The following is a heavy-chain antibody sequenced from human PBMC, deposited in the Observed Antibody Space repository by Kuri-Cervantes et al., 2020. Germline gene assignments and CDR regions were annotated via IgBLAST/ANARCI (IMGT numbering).Heavy chain of an antibody. CDR2: INSDGSST. Sequence: GESLKISCAASGFTFSSYWMHWVRQAPGKGLVWVSRINSDGSSTSYADSVRGRFTISRDNAKNTLYLQMNSLRAEDTAVYYCARGPLYDFWSGFPPDYWGQGTLVTVSS. D-gene: IGHD3-3*01. CDR1: GFTFSSYW. V-gene: IGHV3-74*01. J-gene: IGHJ4*02. CDR3: ARGPLYDFWSGFPPDY.